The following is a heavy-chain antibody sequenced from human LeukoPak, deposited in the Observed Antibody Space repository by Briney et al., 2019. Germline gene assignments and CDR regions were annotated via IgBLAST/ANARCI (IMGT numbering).Heavy chain of an antibody. CDR1: GGSISSYY. J-gene: IGHJ4*02. D-gene: IGHD1-26*01. Sequence: PSETLSLTCTVSGGSISSYYWSWIRQPAGKGLEWIWRIYTSGSTNYNASLKSRVSMLVDTSKNQFSLKLSSVTAADTAVFYCARENSGSYREFDYWGQGTLVTVSS. CDR2: IYTSGST. CDR3: ARENSGSYREFDY. V-gene: IGHV4-4*07.